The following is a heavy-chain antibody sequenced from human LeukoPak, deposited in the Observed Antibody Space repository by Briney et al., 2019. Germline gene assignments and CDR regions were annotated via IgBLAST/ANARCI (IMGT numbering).Heavy chain of an antibody. CDR2: IYYSGST. Sequence: PSETLSLTCTVSGGSIGSYYWSWIRQPPGKGLEWIGYIYYSGSTNYNPSLKSRVTISVDTSKNQFSLKLSSVTAADTAVYYCARVGDGYNPYYYYYGMDVWGQGTTVTVSS. D-gene: IGHD5-24*01. CDR1: GGSIGSYY. J-gene: IGHJ6*02. V-gene: IGHV4-59*01. CDR3: ARVGDGYNPYYYYYGMDV.